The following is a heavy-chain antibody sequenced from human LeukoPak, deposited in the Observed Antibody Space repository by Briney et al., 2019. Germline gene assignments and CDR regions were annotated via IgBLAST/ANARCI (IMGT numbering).Heavy chain of an antibody. CDR1: GCTFTSYD. Sequence: ASVKVSCKASGCTFTSYDISWVRQAPGQGLEWMGWISAYNGNTNYAQKLQDRVTLTTDTSTSTAFMELRSLRSDDTAVYYCARVRYCSGGSCYTRFDPWGQGTLVTVSS. CDR2: ISAYNGNT. CDR3: ARVRYCSGGSCYTRFDP. D-gene: IGHD2-15*01. V-gene: IGHV1-18*01. J-gene: IGHJ5*02.